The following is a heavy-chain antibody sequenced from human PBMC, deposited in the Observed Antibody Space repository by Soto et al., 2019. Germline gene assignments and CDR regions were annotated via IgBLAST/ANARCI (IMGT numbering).Heavy chain of an antibody. V-gene: IGHV4-59*12. D-gene: IGHD6-13*01. J-gene: IGHJ6*02. CDR3: ARAAAGHQMTYYYYGMDV. CDR1: RGSISTYY. CDR2: IYYNGNT. Sequence: SETLSLTCTVSRGSISTYYWSWIRQPPGKGLECIGYIYYNGNTNYNPSLKSRVTISVDTSRNQFTLKLNSVTAADTAVYYCARAAAGHQMTYYYYGMDVWGQGTTVTVSS.